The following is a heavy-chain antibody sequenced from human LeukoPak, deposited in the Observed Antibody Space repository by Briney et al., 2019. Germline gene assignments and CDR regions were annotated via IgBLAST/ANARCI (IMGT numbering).Heavy chain of an antibody. D-gene: IGHD6-13*01. CDR1: GYTFTSYG. CDR3: ARETAFSSSWYFSSVDAFDI. CDR2: ISAYNGNT. J-gene: IGHJ3*02. V-gene: IGHV1-18*01. Sequence: ASVKVSCKASGYTFTSYGISWVRQAPGQGLEWMGWISAYNGNTNYAQKLQGRVTMTTDTSTSTAYMELRSLRSDDTAVYFCARETAFSSSWYFSSVDAFDIWGQGTMVTVSS.